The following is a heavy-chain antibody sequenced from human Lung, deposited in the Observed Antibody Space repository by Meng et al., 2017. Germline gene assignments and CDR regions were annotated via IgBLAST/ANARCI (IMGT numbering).Heavy chain of an antibody. V-gene: IGHV4-34*01. CDR1: GGSFSDYY. CDR3: ARGPTTMAHDFDY. J-gene: IGHJ4*02. D-gene: IGHD4-11*01. CDR2: INHSGST. Sequence: QGLLQQVGAGLLKPSETLSLTCVVSGGSFSDYYWSWIRQPPGKGLEWIGEINHSGSTNYNPSLESRATISVDTSQNNLSLKLSSVTAADSAVYYCARGPTTMAHDFDYWGQGTLVTVSS.